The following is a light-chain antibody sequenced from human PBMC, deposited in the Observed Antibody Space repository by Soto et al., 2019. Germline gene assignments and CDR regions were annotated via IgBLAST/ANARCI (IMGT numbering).Light chain of an antibody. CDR1: QSISNR. V-gene: IGKV1-5*03. Sequence: DIQMTQSPSTLSASVGDRVPITCRASQSISNRLAWYQQKPGKAPKLLIYKASTLKSGVPSRFSGSGSGTEFTLTIRSLKPDDFATYYCQQYNTFPTVGQGTRLEIK. CDR2: KAS. J-gene: IGKJ5*01. CDR3: QQYNTFPT.